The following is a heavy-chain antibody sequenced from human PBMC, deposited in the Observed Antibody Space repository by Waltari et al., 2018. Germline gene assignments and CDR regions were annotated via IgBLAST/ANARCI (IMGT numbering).Heavy chain of an antibody. V-gene: IGHV1-69*05. Sequence: QVQLVQSGAEVKKPGSSVKVSCKASGGTFSSYAISWVRQAHGQGLEWMGGIIPTFGTANYAQKFQGRVTITTDESTSTAYMELSSLRSEDTAGYYCAIGSSINDAFDIWGQGTMVTVSS. CDR1: GGTFSSYA. CDR3: AIGSSINDAFDI. J-gene: IGHJ3*02. D-gene: IGHD6-13*01. CDR2: IIPTFGTA.